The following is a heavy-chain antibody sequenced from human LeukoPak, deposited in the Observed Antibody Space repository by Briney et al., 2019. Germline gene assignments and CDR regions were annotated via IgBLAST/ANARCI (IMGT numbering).Heavy chain of an antibody. CDR3: AKESLALNWGFDY. D-gene: IGHD7-27*01. J-gene: IGHJ4*02. V-gene: IGHV3-30*18. CDR2: ISYDGSNK. CDR1: GFTFSSYG. Sequence: GGSLRLSCVASGFTFSSYGMHWVRQAPGKGLEWVAVISYDGSNKYYADSVKGRFTISRDNSKNTLYLQMNSLRAEDTAVYYCAKESLALNWGFDYWGQGTLVTVSS.